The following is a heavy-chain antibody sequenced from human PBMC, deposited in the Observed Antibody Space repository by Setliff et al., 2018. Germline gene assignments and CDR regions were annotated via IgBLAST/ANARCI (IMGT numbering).Heavy chain of an antibody. CDR1: GGTFSSSA. D-gene: IGHD4-17*01. Sequence: AASVKVSCKASGGTFSSSAISWVRQAPGQGLEWVGRIIPFFGTANSAQKFQGRVTITAGESATTAYMELSSLRAEDTAVYYCAKSMTTVTTGGNDPFDIWGQGTPVTVSS. V-gene: IGHV1-69*13. CDR2: IIPFFGTA. J-gene: IGHJ3*02. CDR3: AKSMTTVTTGGNDPFDI.